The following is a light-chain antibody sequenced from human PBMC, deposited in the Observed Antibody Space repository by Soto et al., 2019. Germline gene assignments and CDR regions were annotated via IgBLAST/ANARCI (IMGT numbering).Light chain of an antibody. J-gene: IGLJ1*01. Sequence: QSVLTQPASVSGSPGQSITISCTGTSSDVGGYNYVSWYQQHPGKAPKLMIYEVSNRPSGVSNRFSGSKSGNTASLTISGLQAEDEADYYCSSYTRSSTLEVFGTGTKV. V-gene: IGLV2-14*01. CDR1: SSDVGGYNY. CDR3: SSYTRSSTLEV. CDR2: EVS.